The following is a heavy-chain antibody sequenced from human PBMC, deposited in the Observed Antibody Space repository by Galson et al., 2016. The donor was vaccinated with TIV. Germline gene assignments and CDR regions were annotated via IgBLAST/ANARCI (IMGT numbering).Heavy chain of an antibody. J-gene: IGHJ3*01. D-gene: IGHD1-7*01. CDR2: IISIGSII. Sequence: SLRLSCAASGFTFTSFEMNWVRHGPGRGLEWVASIISIGSIIHYADSVKGRFTISKDNAMESLFLQMTSLRADDAAVYYCARRGNYRADAFDVWGQGTTVTVSS. CDR3: ARRGNYRADAFDV. V-gene: IGHV3-48*03. CDR1: GFTFTSFE.